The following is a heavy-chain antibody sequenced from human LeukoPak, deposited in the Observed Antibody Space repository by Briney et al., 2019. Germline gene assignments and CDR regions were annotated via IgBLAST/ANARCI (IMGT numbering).Heavy chain of an antibody. J-gene: IGHJ6*04. CDR2: INPNSGGT. Sequence: ASVKVSCKASGYTFTGYYMHWVRQAPGQGLEWMGWINPNSGGTNYAQKFQGWVTMTRDTSIRTAYMELSRLRSDDTAVYYCARDPGLVVRGVVYYGMDVWGKGTTVTVSS. V-gene: IGHV1-2*04. D-gene: IGHD3-10*01. CDR3: ARDPGLVVRGVVYYGMDV. CDR1: GYTFTGYY.